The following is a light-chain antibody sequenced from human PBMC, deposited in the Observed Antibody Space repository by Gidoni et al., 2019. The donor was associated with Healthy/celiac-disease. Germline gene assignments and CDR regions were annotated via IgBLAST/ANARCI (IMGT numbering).Light chain of an antibody. J-gene: IGKJ2*04. CDR3: QHYGSSRCS. CDR2: GAS. Sequence: DIGLTQSPGSLSLSPGERATLSCRASQSVSSSYLAWYQQKPGQAPRLLIYGASSRATGIPDRFSGSGSGTDFTLTISRLEPEDFAVYYCQHYGSSRCSFGQGTKLEIK. V-gene: IGKV3-20*01. CDR1: QSVSSSY.